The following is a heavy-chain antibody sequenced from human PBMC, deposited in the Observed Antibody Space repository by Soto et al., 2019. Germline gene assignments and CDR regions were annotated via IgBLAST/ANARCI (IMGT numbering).Heavy chain of an antibody. D-gene: IGHD1-20*01. J-gene: IGHJ1*01. CDR2: IRPDNGNI. CDR3: ARDTESNRYND. Sequence: ASVKVSCKASGYTFSTSGISWVRQAPGQGLEWVGWIRPDNGNIKSAQRLQGRVTLTTDTSASTAYMELRSLTSDDTAMYYCARDTESNRYNDWSQGTLVTVSS. V-gene: IGHV1-18*01. CDR1: GYTFSTSG.